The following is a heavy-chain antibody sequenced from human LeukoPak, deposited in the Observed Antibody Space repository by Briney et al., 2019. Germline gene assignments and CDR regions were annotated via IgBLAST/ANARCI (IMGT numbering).Heavy chain of an antibody. Sequence: PSETLSLTCTVSGGSISSSSDYWGWIRQPPGKGLEWIGSIYYSGSTYYNPSLKSRVTISVDTSKNQFSLKLSSVTAADTAVYYCARLSGWRAEYFQHWGQGTRVTVSS. V-gene: IGHV4-39*01. CDR2: IYYSGST. CDR1: GGSISSSSDY. CDR3: ARLSGWRAEYFQH. D-gene: IGHD6-19*01. J-gene: IGHJ1*01.